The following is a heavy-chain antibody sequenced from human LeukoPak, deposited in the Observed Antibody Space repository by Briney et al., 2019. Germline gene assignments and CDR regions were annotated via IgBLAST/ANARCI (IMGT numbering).Heavy chain of an antibody. CDR2: ISSSGSTI. CDR1: GFTFSDYY. Sequence: PGGSLRLSCAASGFTFSDYYMSWIRQAPGEGVEWVSYISSSGSTIYYADSVKGRFTISRDNAKNSLYLQMNSLRAEDTAVYYCARERLPFGDYDPFDYWGQGTLVTVSS. D-gene: IGHD4-17*01. CDR3: ARERLPFGDYDPFDY. V-gene: IGHV3-11*01. J-gene: IGHJ4*02.